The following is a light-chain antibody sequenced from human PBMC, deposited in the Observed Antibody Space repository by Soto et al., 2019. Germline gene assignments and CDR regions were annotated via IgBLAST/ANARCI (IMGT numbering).Light chain of an antibody. CDR3: QQLNTNPLT. Sequence: DIQLAQSPSFLSASVGDRVTITCRASQGISSYLAWYQQKPGKAPKLLIYAASTLQSGVPSRFSGSGSGTVFTLTISSLQPEDFATYYCQQLNTNPLTFGGGTKVEIK. J-gene: IGKJ4*01. V-gene: IGKV1-9*01. CDR1: QGISSY. CDR2: AAS.